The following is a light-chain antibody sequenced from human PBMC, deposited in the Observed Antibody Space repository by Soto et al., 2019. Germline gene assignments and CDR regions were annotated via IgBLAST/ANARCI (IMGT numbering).Light chain of an antibody. CDR2: GAS. CDR3: QQTSSTPLT. CDR1: QSVNFY. J-gene: IGKJ4*01. V-gene: IGKV1-39*01. Sequence: DLQMTQSPSSLSAAVGDRVTITCLASQSVNFYLNWYQQKPGQAPKLLIYGASSLQSGVPSRFSGSGSGTEFTLSITSLQPEDFATYYCQQTSSTPLTFGGGTKVEIK.